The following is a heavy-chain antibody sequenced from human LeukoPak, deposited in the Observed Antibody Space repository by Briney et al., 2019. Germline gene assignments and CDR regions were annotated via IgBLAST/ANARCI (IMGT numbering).Heavy chain of an antibody. CDR2: IYYSGST. J-gene: IGHJ4*02. V-gene: IGHV4-59*01. Sequence: PSETLSLTCTVSGGSISSYYWSWIRQPPGKGLEWIGYIYYSGSTNYNPSLKSRVTISVDTSKNQFSLKLSSVTAADTAVYYCATKYCGGDCYSVSAPTYYFDYWGQGTLVTVSS. CDR3: ATKYCGGDCYSVSAPTYYFDY. D-gene: IGHD2-21*02. CDR1: GGSISSYY.